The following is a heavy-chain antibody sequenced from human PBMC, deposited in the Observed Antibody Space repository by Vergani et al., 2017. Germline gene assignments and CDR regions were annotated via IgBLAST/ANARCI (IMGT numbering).Heavy chain of an antibody. Sequence: QLQLQESGPGLVKPSETLSLTCTVSGGSISSSSYYWGWIRQPPGKGLEWIGSIYYSGSTYYTPSLKSRVTISVDTSKNKFSLKLSSVTAADTAVYYCARNDIVVVPAATIYNWFDPWGQGTLVTVSS. J-gene: IGHJ5*02. V-gene: IGHV4-39*01. CDR2: IYYSGST. CDR3: ARNDIVVVPAATIYNWFDP. CDR1: GGSISSSSYY. D-gene: IGHD2-2*01.